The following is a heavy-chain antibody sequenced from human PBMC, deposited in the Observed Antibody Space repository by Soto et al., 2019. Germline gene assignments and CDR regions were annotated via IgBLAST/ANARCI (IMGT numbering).Heavy chain of an antibody. CDR1: RFTFSSYG. V-gene: IGHV3-33*01. CDR3: ARDLAYCSSVSSYAGLGGFEG. D-gene: IGHD2-2*01. J-gene: IGHJ3*01. Sequence: QLQLVESGGGVVQPGRSLRLSCAASRFTFSSYGMHWVRQAPGKGLEWVALIWYDGSIKFYAESVTGRFTISRDNSNNTLHLQMTRMRAWDTAVDYWARDLAYCSSVSSYAGLGGFEGWGQGTMVTFSS. CDR2: IWYDGSIK.